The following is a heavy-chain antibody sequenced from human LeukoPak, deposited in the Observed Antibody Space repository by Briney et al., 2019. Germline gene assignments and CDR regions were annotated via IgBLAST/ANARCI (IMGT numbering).Heavy chain of an antibody. CDR3: AKNLNYYYMDV. D-gene: IGHD2/OR15-2a*01. J-gene: IGHJ6*03. V-gene: IGHV3-21*01. CDR2: ISSSSSYI. Sequence: GGSLRLSCAASGFTVSSNYMSWVRQAPGKGLEWVSSISSSSSYIYYADSLKGRFTISRDNAKNTLYLQMNSLRAEDTAVYYCAKNLNYYYMDVWGKGNTVTVSS. CDR1: GFTVSSNY.